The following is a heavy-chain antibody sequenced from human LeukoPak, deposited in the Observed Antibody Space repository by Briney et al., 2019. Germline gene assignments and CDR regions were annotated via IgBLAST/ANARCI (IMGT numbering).Heavy chain of an antibody. D-gene: IGHD2-21*02. V-gene: IGHV3-74*01. J-gene: IGHJ6*02. CDR2: INSDGSST. Sequence: PGGSLRLSCAASGFTFSSYWMHWVRQAPGKGLVWVSRINSDGSSTSYEDSVKGRFTISRDNAKNTLYLQMNSLRAEDTAVYYCARSYCGGDCRPTYYYYYGMDVWGQGTTVTVSS. CDR1: GFTFSSYW. CDR3: ARSYCGGDCRPTYYYYYGMDV.